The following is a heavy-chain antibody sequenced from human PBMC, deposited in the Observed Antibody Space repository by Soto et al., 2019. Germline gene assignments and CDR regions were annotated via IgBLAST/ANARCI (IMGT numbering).Heavy chain of an antibody. Sequence: EVQLLESGGCLVQPGGSLSLSCAASGFTFSSYAMSSVRQSPGKGLEWVSAISGSGGSTYYADSVKGRFTISRDNSKNTLYLQMNSLRAEDTAVYYCAKEYCSSTSCYIGDYFDYWGQGTLVTVSS. D-gene: IGHD2-2*02. V-gene: IGHV3-23*01. J-gene: IGHJ4*02. CDR1: GFTFSSYA. CDR2: ISGSGGST. CDR3: AKEYCSSTSCYIGDYFDY.